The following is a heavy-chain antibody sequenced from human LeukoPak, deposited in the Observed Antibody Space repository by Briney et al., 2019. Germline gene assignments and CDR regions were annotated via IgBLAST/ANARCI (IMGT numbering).Heavy chain of an antibody. CDR2: ISSSRSYI. D-gene: IGHD3-16*01. Sequence: GGSLRLSCAASGFTFGSYSMNWVRQAPGKGLECVSSISSSRSYIYYPDSVKGRFTISRDNAKNSLYLQMNSLRAEDTAVYYCARDWGYYYYYGMDVWGQGTTVTVSS. V-gene: IGHV3-21*01. CDR3: ARDWGYYYYYGMDV. CDR1: GFTFGSYS. J-gene: IGHJ6*02.